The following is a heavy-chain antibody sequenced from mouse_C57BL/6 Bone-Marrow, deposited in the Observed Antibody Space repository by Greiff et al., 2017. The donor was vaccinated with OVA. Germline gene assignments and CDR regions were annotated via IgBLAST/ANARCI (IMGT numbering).Heavy chain of an antibody. CDR1: GYAFSSYW. CDR3: AREDSSYWYFDV. Sequence: QVQLQQSGAELVKPGASVKLSCKASGYAFSSYWMTWVKQRPGKGLEWIGQIYPGDGDTNYNGKFKGKATLTADKSSSTAYMQRSSLTAEDASVYFCAREDSSYWYFDVGGTGTTVTVSS. V-gene: IGHV1-80*01. CDR2: IYPGDGDT. D-gene: IGHD1-1*01. J-gene: IGHJ1*03.